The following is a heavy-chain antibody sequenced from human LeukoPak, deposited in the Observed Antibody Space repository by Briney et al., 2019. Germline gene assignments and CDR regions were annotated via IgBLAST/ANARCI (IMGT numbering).Heavy chain of an antibody. V-gene: IGHV3-30*04. D-gene: IGHD3-10*01. J-gene: IGHJ4*02. CDR3: AKVVFPPPGFFDY. CDR2: ISYDGDYQ. Sequence: GRSLRLSCAASGFTFRNFAMHGVRQAPGKGLEWVAVISYDGDYQYYADSVKGRFTISRDSSKNTVYLQMSSLRPEDTALNHCAKVVFPPPGFFDYWGQGTLVTVAS. CDR1: GFTFRNFA.